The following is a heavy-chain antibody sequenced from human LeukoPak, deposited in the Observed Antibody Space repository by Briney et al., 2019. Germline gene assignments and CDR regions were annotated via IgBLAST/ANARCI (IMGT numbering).Heavy chain of an antibody. CDR2: INAGNGNT. V-gene: IGHV1-3*01. Sequence: ASVKVSCKASGDTFTSYAMHWVRQAPGQRLEWMGWINAGNGNTKYSQKFQGRVTITRDTSASTAYMELSSLRSEDTAVYYCARDPYSNGWYDYFDYWGQGTLVTVSS. D-gene: IGHD6-19*01. CDR1: GDTFTSYA. CDR3: ARDPYSNGWYDYFDY. J-gene: IGHJ4*02.